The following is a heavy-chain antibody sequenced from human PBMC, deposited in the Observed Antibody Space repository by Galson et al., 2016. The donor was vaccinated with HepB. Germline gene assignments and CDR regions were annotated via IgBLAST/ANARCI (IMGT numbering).Heavy chain of an antibody. Sequence: SLRLSCAASGFSFSNSGMSWVRQAPGNGLEWVARINQARTAIYYVDSVKGRFTISRDNAKNSLYLQMSSLRAEETAVYFCVGWYSGTSSANYWGQGTLVTVSS. V-gene: IGHV3-7*01. J-gene: IGHJ4*02. CDR3: VGWYSGTSSANY. CDR1: GFSFSNSG. D-gene: IGHD1-26*01. CDR2: INQARTAI.